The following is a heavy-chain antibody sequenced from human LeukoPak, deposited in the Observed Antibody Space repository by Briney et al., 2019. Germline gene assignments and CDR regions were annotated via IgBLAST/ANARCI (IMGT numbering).Heavy chain of an antibody. J-gene: IGHJ4*02. Sequence: ASVKVSCKASGYTFTSYAMHWVRQAPGQRLEWMGWINAGNGNTKYSQKFQGRVTITRDTSASTAYMELSSLRSEDTAVYYCAIDYGSGSYFDYWGQGTLVTVSS. D-gene: IGHD3-10*01. CDR3: AIDYGSGSYFDY. V-gene: IGHV1-3*01. CDR2: INAGNGNT. CDR1: GYTFTSYA.